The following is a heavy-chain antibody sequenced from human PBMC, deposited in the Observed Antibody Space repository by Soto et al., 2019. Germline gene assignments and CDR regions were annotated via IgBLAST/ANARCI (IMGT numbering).Heavy chain of an antibody. CDR2: IYYSGST. J-gene: IGHJ6*03. CDR1: GGSISSSSYY. Sequence: SETLSLTCTVSGGSISSSSYYWGWIRQPPGKGLEWIGSIYYSGSTYYNPSLKSRVTISLDTSKNQFSLKLSSLTAADTAVYYCARHGPQGMEWLFRDYYYYYMDVWGKGTTVTVSS. D-gene: IGHD3-3*01. V-gene: IGHV4-39*01. CDR3: ARHGPQGMEWLFRDYYYYYMDV.